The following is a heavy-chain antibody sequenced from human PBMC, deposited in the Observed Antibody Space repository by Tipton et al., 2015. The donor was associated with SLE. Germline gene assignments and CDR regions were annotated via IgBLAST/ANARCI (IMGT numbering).Heavy chain of an antibody. Sequence: GSLRLSCTASGFTFNNYAMGWVRQAPGKGLEWVSTITGSGGTTYYADSVKGRFTISRDNSKNTLYLQMNSLRAEDTALYYCAKRRSFQGAFDFWGQGAMVTVSS. J-gene: IGHJ3*01. CDR2: ITGSGGTT. V-gene: IGHV3-23*01. CDR1: GFTFNNYA. CDR3: AKRRSFQGAFDF.